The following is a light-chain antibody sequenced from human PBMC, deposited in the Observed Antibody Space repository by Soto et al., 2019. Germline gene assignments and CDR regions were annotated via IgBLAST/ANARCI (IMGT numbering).Light chain of an antibody. Sequence: EVGLTQSPGTLSLSPGERATLSCRASQSVSSSYLAWYQQKPGQAHRLLIYGASSRATGIPDRFSCRGSGTVFTLTISSLVPEEFAVYYCQQHGSSPPFTFGPGNKVHIK. J-gene: IGKJ3*01. CDR1: QSVSSSY. CDR2: GAS. CDR3: QQHGSSPPFT. V-gene: IGKV3-20*01.